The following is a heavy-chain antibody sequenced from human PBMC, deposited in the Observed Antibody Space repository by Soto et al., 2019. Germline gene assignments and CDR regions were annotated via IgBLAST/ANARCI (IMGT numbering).Heavy chain of an antibody. CDR1: GFTFSDYA. CDR3: AKGLTPRSVHY. CDR2: ISGSGGGT. D-gene: IGHD3-9*01. Sequence: EVQLLESGGGLVQPGGSLRLSCAASGFTFSDYAMTWVRQAPGKGLEWVSTISGSGGGTYYADSVNGRFTVSKDNPKNTLYLQLNSLRVEDTAVYYCAKGLTPRSVHYWGQGTLLTVSS. J-gene: IGHJ4*02. V-gene: IGHV3-23*01.